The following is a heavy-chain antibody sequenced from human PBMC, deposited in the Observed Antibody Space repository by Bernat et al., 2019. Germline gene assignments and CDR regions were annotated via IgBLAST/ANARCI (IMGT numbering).Heavy chain of an antibody. CDR2: IYYSGST. D-gene: IGHD1-1*01. Sequence: QVQLQESGPGLVKPSQTLSLTCTVSGGSISSGGYYWSWIRQHPGKGLEWIGYIYYSGSTYYNPSLKSRVTISVDTSKNQFSLKLSSVTAADTAVYYGARDRSQHDPNWYFDLWGRGTLVTVSS. CDR1: GGSISSGGYY. J-gene: IGHJ2*01. V-gene: IGHV4-31*03. CDR3: ARDRSQHDPNWYFDL.